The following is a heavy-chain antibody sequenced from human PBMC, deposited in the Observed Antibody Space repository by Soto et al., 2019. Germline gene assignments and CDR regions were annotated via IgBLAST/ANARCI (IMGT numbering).Heavy chain of an antibody. CDR1: GFSFSNYA. V-gene: IGHV3-23*01. Sequence: EFLKISCATSGFSFSNYAMSWVGQAPGKGLEWVSAISASGGDTYHADSVKGRFTISRDNSIDTLYLQMSSLRTEDTALYYCARPRGYGIFDAYDIWGQGAMVTVSS. D-gene: IGHD4-17*01. J-gene: IGHJ3*02. CDR2: ISASGGDT. CDR3: ARPRGYGIFDAYDI.